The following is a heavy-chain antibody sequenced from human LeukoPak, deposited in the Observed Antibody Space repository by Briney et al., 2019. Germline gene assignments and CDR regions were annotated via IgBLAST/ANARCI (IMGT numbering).Heavy chain of an antibody. CDR3: ARSGDSLFLYYFDY. Sequence: GGSLRLSCAASGFTFSSYSMNWVRQAPGKGLEWVSSISSSSSYIYYADSVKGRFTISRDNAKNSLYLQMNGLRAEDTAVYYCARSGDSLFLYYFDYWGQGTLVTVSS. CDR1: GFTFSSYS. D-gene: IGHD2-15*01. J-gene: IGHJ4*02. V-gene: IGHV3-21*01. CDR2: ISSSSSYI.